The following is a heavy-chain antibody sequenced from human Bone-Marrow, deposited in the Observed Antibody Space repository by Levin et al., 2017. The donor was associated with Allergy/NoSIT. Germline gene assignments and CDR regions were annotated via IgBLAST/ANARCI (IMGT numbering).Heavy chain of an antibody. CDR3: ASRSEIYSGIITTGHYFDS. D-gene: IGHD1-26*01. CDR1: AVSINRGNW. V-gene: IGHV4-4*02. CDR2: VSDTGTA. Sequence: SETLSLTCTVSAVSINRGNWWTWIRQAPGKPLEWIGEVSDTGTATYNPSLGGRVTISVDDSNEELSLRLTSLTSADTAVYYCASRSEIYSGIITTGHYFDSWGQGTLVTVSS. J-gene: IGHJ4*02.